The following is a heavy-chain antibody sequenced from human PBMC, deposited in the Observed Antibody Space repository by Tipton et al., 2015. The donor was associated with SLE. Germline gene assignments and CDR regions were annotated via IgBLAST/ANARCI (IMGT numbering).Heavy chain of an antibody. CDR2: VFYSGTT. V-gene: IGHV4-39*07. J-gene: IGHJ4*02. CDR1: GGSISTSNYY. D-gene: IGHD2-2*01. Sequence: TLSLTCTVSGGSISTSNYYWGWIRQPPGKGLEWIGSVFYSGTTYYNPSLESRVTISVDTSKNQFSLKLRSVTAADTAVYYCARDLGLYCSRTSCYGDNYFRYWGQGSLVTVSS. CDR3: ARDLGLYCSRTSCYGDNYFRY.